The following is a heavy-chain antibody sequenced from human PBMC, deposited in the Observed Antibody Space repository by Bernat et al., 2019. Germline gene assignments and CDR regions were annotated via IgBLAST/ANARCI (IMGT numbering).Heavy chain of an antibody. Sequence: QVQLVESGGGVVQPGRSLRLSCAASGFTFSSYAMHWVRQAPGKGLEWVAVISYDGTNKYYADSVKGRFTISRDNSRNTLYLQMDSLRAEDTAVYYWARDITYCSGTCSLSRDRYYSGCGKSFDIWGQGTMVTVSS. V-gene: IGHV3-30-3*01. CDR1: GFTFSSYA. D-gene: IGHD2-15*01. CDR2: ISYDGTNK. CDR3: ARDITYCSGTCSLSRDRYYSGCGKSFDI. J-gene: IGHJ3*02.